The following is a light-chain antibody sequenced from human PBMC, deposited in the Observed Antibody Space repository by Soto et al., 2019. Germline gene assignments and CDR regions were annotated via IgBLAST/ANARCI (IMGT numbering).Light chain of an antibody. Sequence: EVVLTQSPATLSVSPGERASLSCRASQTLSRNLAWYQHQPGQAPRLLIYGASTRVTGIPARFSGSGSGTDFTLTISSLQSEDSAVYYCQHYDNWPHTLGQGTKLEIK. CDR2: GAS. CDR3: QHYDNWPHT. J-gene: IGKJ2*01. CDR1: QTLSRN. V-gene: IGKV3-15*01.